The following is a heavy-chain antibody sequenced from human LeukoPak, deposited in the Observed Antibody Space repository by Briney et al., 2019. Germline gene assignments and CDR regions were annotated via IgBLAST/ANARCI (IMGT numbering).Heavy chain of an antibody. V-gene: IGHV3-66*01. CDR2: IDNVGGT. J-gene: IGHJ4*02. CDR3: MGYGGNSF. CDR1: GFTVSNNH. Sequence: GGSLGLSCVASGFTVSNNHVSWVRQAPGKGLEWASLIDNVGGTYYADSVKGRFTISRDHSENTLYLQMNSLRAEDTALYYCMGYGGNSFWGQGTLVTVPS. D-gene: IGHD4-23*01.